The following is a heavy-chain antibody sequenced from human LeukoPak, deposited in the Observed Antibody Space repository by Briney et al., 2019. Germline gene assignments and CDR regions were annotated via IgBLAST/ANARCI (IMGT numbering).Heavy chain of an antibody. V-gene: IGHV4-30-2*01. Sequence: NTSETLSLTCAVSGGSISSGGYSWSWIRQPPGKGLEWIGYIYHSGSTYYNPSLKSRVTISVDTSKNQFSLKLSSVTAADTAVYYCARAASGGGFDYWGQGTLVTVSS. CDR1: GGSISSGGYS. D-gene: IGHD2-15*01. J-gene: IGHJ4*02. CDR2: IYHSGST. CDR3: ARAASGGGFDY.